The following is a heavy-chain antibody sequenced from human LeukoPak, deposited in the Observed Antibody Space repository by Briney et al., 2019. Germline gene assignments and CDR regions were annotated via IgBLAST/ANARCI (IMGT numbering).Heavy chain of an antibody. D-gene: IGHD2-2*02. Sequence: ASVKVSCKVSGYTLTELSMHWVRQAPGKGLEWMGGFDPEDGETIYAQKFQGRVTMTEDTSTDTAYMELSSLRSEDTAVYYCASGYCSSTSCYIDYWGQGTLVTVSS. V-gene: IGHV1-24*01. J-gene: IGHJ4*02. CDR3: ASGYCSSTSCYIDY. CDR2: FDPEDGET. CDR1: GYTLTELS.